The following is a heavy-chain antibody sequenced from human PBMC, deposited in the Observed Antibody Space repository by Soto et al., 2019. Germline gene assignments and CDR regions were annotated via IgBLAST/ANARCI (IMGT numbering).Heavy chain of an antibody. Sequence: GGSLRLSCAASGFTFSSYAMSWVRQAPGKGLEWVSSISGSGGGTYYADSVKGRFTFSRGNSKNTLYLQINSLRAEGTAVYYCAKFGMATTKRSPPYYIDYWGQGALVTVSS. CDR2: ISGSGGGT. J-gene: IGHJ4*02. V-gene: IGHV3-23*01. CDR3: AKFGMATTKRSPPYYIDY. D-gene: IGHD1-1*01. CDR1: GFTFSSYA.